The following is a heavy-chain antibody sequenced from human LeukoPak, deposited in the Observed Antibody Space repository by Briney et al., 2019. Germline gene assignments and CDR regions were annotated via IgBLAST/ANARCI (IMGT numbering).Heavy chain of an antibody. CDR1: GYTFTSYG. J-gene: IGHJ3*02. Sequence: ASVKVSCKASGYTFTSYGISWVRQAPGQGLEWMGWISAYNGNTNYAQKPQGRVTMTTDTSTSTAYMELRSLRSDNTAVYYCARHPAGLSAFDIWGQGTMVTVSS. D-gene: IGHD2-8*01. CDR2: ISAYNGNT. V-gene: IGHV1-18*01. CDR3: ARHPAGLSAFDI.